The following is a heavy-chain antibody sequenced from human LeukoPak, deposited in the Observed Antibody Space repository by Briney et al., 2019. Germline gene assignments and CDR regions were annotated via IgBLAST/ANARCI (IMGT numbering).Heavy chain of an antibody. CDR1: GFTFDDYT. V-gene: IGHV3-43*01. Sequence: GGSPRLSCAASGFTFDDYTMHWVRQAPGKGLEWVSLFSWDGGSTYYADSVKGRFTISRDNSKNSLYLQMNSLRTEDTALYYCAKDLRRGYSYGFFDYWGQGTLVTVSS. CDR2: FSWDGGST. D-gene: IGHD5-18*01. CDR3: AKDLRRGYSYGFFDY. J-gene: IGHJ4*02.